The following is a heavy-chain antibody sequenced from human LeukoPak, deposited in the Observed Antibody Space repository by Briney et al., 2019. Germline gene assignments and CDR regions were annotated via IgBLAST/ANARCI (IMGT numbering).Heavy chain of an antibody. J-gene: IGHJ3*02. Sequence: NPSETLSLTCAVSGYSISSGYYWGWIRQPPGKGLEWIGIIYHSGSTYYNPSLKSRVTISVDTSKNQFSLKLSSVTAADTAVYYCARQGAIVVVIAIVAFDIWGQGTMVTVSS. CDR2: IYHSGST. CDR1: GYSISSGYY. V-gene: IGHV4-38-2*01. D-gene: IGHD2-21*01. CDR3: ARQGAIVVVIAIVAFDI.